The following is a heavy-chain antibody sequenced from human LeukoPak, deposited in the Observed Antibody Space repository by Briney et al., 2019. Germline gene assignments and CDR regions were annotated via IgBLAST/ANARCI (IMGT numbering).Heavy chain of an antibody. Sequence: SETLSLTCTVSGGSISSYYWSRIRQPPGKGLEWIGYIYYSGSTNYNPSLKSRVTISVDTSKNQFSLKLSSVTAADPAVYYCARVYYDFWSGYEANAFDIWGQGTMVTVSS. J-gene: IGHJ3*02. CDR1: GGSISSYY. D-gene: IGHD3-3*01. V-gene: IGHV4-59*01. CDR2: IYYSGST. CDR3: ARVYYDFWSGYEANAFDI.